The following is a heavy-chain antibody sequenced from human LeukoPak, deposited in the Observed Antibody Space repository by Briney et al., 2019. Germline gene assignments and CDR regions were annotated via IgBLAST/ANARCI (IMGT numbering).Heavy chain of an antibody. V-gene: IGHV3-23*01. J-gene: IGHJ6*02. D-gene: IGHD3-16*01. CDR1: GFTFSSYA. CDR3: AKGVITYYDYDGMDV. Sequence: PGGSLRLSCAASGFTFSSYAMSWVRQAPGKGLEWVSVISGSGGSTYYADSVKGRFTISRDNFKSTLYLQMNSLRAEDTAVYYCAKGVITYYDYDGMDVWGQGTTVTVSS. CDR2: ISGSGGST.